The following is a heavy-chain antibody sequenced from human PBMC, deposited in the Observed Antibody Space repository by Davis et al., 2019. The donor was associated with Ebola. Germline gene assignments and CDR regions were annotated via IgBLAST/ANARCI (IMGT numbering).Heavy chain of an antibody. Sequence: SETLSLTCTVSSGSISSNYWSWIRQPPGKGLEWIGYIYYSGSTNYNPSLKSRVTISVDTSKNQFSLKLSSVTAADTAVYYCTNYYGSVWGQGTLVTVSS. CDR1: SGSISSNY. D-gene: IGHD3-10*01. CDR2: IYYSGST. J-gene: IGHJ4*02. CDR3: TNYYGSV. V-gene: IGHV4-59*01.